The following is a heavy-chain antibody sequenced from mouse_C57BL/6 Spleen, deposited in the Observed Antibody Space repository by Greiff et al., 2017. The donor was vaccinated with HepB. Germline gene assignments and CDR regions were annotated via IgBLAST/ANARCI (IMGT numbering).Heavy chain of an antibody. Sequence: VQLVESGAELARPGASVKLSCKASGYTFTSYGISWVKQSTGQGLEWIGEIYPRSGNTYYNEKFKGKATLTADKSSSTAYMELRSLTSEDSAVYFCARGIYYGSSYDYYAMDYWGQGTSVTVSS. V-gene: IGHV1-81*01. CDR2: IYPRSGNT. CDR3: ARGIYYGSSYDYYAMDY. J-gene: IGHJ4*01. D-gene: IGHD1-1*01. CDR1: GYTFTSYG.